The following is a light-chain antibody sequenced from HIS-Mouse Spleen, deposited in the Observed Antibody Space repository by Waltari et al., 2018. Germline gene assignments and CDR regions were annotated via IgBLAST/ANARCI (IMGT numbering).Light chain of an antibody. J-gene: IGLJ2*01. CDR1: SSDVGGYNY. Sequence: QSALTQPASVSGSPGQSITISCTGTSSDVGGYNYVSWYQQHPGKAPNLMIYEVSNRPSGVSNRFPGAKSGNTASLTISGLQAEDEADYYCSSYTSSSTVVFGGGTKLTVL. CDR2: EVS. V-gene: IGLV2-14*01. CDR3: SSYTSSSTVV.